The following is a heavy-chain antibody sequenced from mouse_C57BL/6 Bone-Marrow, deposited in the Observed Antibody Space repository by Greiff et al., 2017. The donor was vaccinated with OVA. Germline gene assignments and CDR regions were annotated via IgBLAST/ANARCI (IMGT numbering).Heavy chain of an antibody. V-gene: IGHV14-1*01. CDR2: IDPEDGDT. D-gene: IGHD1-1*01. CDR1: GFNIKDYY. CDR3: TNIYYYGSSPAY. J-gene: IGHJ3*01. Sequence: VHVKQSGAELVRPGASVKLSCTASGFNIKDYYMHWVKQRPEQGLEWIGRIDPEDGDTEYAPKFQGKATMTADTSSNTADLQLSSLTSEDTAVYYCTNIYYYGSSPAYWGQGTLVTVSA.